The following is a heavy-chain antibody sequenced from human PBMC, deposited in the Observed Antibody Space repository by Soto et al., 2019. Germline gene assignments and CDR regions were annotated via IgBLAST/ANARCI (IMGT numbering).Heavy chain of an antibody. CDR1: GFTFSSYS. CDR3: ARDLRPYYYDSSGYPVDAFDI. Sequence: PGGSLRLSCAASGFTFSSYSMNWSRQAPGKGLEWVSSISSSSSYIYYADSVKGRFTISRDNAKNSLYLQMDSLRAEDTAVYYCARDLRPYYYDSSGYPVDAFDIWGQGTMVTVSS. D-gene: IGHD3-22*01. CDR2: ISSSSSYI. J-gene: IGHJ3*02. V-gene: IGHV3-21*01.